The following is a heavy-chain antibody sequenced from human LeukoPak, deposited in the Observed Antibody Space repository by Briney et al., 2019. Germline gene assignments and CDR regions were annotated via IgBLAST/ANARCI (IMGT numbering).Heavy chain of an antibody. J-gene: IGHJ3*02. CDR3: ARDRRPQWAFDI. Sequence: GGSLRLSCAASGFTFSSYSMNWVRQAPGKGLEWVSSISSSSSYIYYADSVKGRFTISRDNAKKSLYLQMNSLRAEDTAVYYCARDRRPQWAFDIWGQGTMVTVSS. V-gene: IGHV3-21*01. CDR2: ISSSSSYI. D-gene: IGHD2-8*01. CDR1: GFTFSSYS.